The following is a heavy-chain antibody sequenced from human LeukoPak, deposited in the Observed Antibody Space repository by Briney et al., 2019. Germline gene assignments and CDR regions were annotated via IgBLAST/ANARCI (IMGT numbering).Heavy chain of an antibody. J-gene: IGHJ6*03. Sequence: SVQVSCNASGCSFSSYAISWVRLAPGPGLEWMGGVFPIFGTANYAQKFHGRVTITAVKCPSTAYMELSSLRSEDTAVYYCARDRRATIFGVVNDYYYYMDVWGKGTTVTVSS. CDR2: VFPIFGTA. D-gene: IGHD3-3*01. CDR1: GCSFSSYA. V-gene: IGHV1-69*06. CDR3: ARDRRATIFGVVNDYYYYMDV.